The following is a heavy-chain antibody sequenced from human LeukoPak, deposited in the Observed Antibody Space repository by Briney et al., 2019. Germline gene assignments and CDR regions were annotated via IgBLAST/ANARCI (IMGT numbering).Heavy chain of an antibody. CDR2: ILNDGSQE. D-gene: IGHD3-16*01. V-gene: IGHV3-33*01. CDR3: ARDDALGDNALDI. J-gene: IGHJ3*02. CDR1: GFTFSSYG. Sequence: GGSLRLSCAASGFTFSSYGMHWVRQAPGKGLEWVAVILNDGSQEKYADSVKGRFSISRDNSKNTLFLQMNSLRAEDTAVYYCARDDALGDNALDIWGQGTMVTVSS.